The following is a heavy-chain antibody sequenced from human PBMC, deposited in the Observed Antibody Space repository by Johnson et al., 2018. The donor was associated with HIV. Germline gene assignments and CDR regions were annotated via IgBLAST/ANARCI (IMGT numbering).Heavy chain of an antibody. V-gene: IGHV3-30*18. CDR3: AKIVATSDDVFDI. D-gene: IGHD5-12*01. J-gene: IGHJ3*02. Sequence: VQLVESGGGVVQPGRSLRLSCAASGFTFSNSATHWVRLAPGKGLEWVPIISYDGSNKYYADSVKGRFTISRDNSKNTLYLQMNSLRAEDTAVYYCAKIVATSDDVFDIWGQGTKVTVSS. CDR2: ISYDGSNK. CDR1: GFTFSNSA.